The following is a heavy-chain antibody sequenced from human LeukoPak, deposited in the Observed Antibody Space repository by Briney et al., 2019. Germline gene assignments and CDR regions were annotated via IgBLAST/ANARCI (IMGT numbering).Heavy chain of an antibody. D-gene: IGHD3-10*01. CDR2: IIPIFGTA. CDR1: GGTFSSYA. Sequence: SVKVSCKASGGTFSSYAISWVRQAPGQGLEWMGGIIPIFGTANYAQKFQGRVTITADESTSTAYMELSSLRSEDTAVYYCARVLSYSSGSYAMNYWGQGTLVTVSS. J-gene: IGHJ4*02. V-gene: IGHV1-69*13. CDR3: ARVLSYSSGSYAMNY.